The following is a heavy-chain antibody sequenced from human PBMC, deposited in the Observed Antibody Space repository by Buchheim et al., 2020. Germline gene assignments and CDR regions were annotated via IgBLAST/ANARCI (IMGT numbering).Heavy chain of an antibody. V-gene: IGHV3-7*01. CDR3: ARDQLELPYSYYYYYMDV. J-gene: IGHJ6*03. Sequence: EVQLVESGGGLVQPGGSLRLSCAASGFTFSSYWMSWVRQAPGKGLEWVANIKQDGSEKYYVDSVKGRFTISRDNAKNSLYLQMNNLRAEDTAVYYCARDQLELPYSYYYYYMDVWGKGTT. D-gene: IGHD1-7*01. CDR2: IKQDGSEK. CDR1: GFTFSSYW.